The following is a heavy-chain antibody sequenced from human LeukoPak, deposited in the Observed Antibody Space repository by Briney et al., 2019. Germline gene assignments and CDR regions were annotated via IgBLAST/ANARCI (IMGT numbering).Heavy chain of an antibody. V-gene: IGHV3-23*01. Sequence: PGRSLRLSCAASGFTFSTYAMSWVRQAPGKGLEWVSAISGSGITTYYADSVKGRFTISRDNSKNTLYLQMNSLRAEDTAVYYCAKDRRSSGHPFDYWGQGTLVTVSS. D-gene: IGHD3-22*01. CDR3: AKDRRSSGHPFDY. J-gene: IGHJ4*02. CDR1: GFTFSTYA. CDR2: ISGSGITT.